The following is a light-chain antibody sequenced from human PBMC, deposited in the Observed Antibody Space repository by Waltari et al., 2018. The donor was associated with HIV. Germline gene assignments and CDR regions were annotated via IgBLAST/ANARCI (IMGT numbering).Light chain of an antibody. CDR1: SSDVGGYNL. V-gene: IGLV2-23*01. J-gene: IGLJ2*01. Sequence: QSALTQPASVSGSPGPSITIPCPGTSSDVGGYNLVSWYQQHPGKAPKLMIYEGSKRPSGVSNRFSGSKSGNTASLTISGLQAEDEADYYCCSYAGSSNVVFGGGTKLTVL. CDR3: CSYAGSSNVV. CDR2: EGS.